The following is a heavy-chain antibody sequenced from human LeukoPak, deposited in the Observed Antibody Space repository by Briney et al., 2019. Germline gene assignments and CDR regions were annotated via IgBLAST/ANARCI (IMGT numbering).Heavy chain of an antibody. J-gene: IGHJ4*02. Sequence: ASVKVSCKVSGYTLTELSMHWVRQAPGKGLQWMGGFDPEDGEAISAQKFQDRVTMTTDTSTSTAYMELRSLRSDDTAMYYCAREGIRIAAAGTIDYWGQGTLVTVSS. V-gene: IGHV1-24*01. CDR1: GYTLTELS. CDR3: AREGIRIAAAGTIDY. CDR2: FDPEDGEA. D-gene: IGHD6-13*01.